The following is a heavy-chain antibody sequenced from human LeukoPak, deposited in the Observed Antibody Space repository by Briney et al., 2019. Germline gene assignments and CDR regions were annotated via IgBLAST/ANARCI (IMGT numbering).Heavy chain of an antibody. CDR2: ISGSGGST. D-gene: IGHD3-9*01. CDR3: AKDEPQLYYDILTYPIPSFDI. J-gene: IGHJ3*02. V-gene: IGHV3-23*01. CDR1: GFTFSSYA. Sequence: PGGSLRLSCAASGFTFSSYAMHWVRQAPGKGLEWVSAISGSGGSTYYADSVKGRFTISRDNSKNTLYLQMNSLRAEDTAVYYCAKDEPQLYYDILTYPIPSFDIWCQGTMVTVSS.